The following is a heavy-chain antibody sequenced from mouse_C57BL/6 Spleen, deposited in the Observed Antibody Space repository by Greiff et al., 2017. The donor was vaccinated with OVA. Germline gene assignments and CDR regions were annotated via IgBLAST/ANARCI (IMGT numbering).Heavy chain of an antibody. CDR3: ARDRDYYGSSPGYFDY. D-gene: IGHD1-1*01. J-gene: IGHJ2*01. CDR1: GFTFSSYA. V-gene: IGHV5-4*01. CDR2: ISDGGSYT. Sequence: EVMLVESGGGLVKPGGSLKLSCAASGFTFSSYAMSCVRQTPEKRLEWVATISDGGSYTYYPDNVKGRFTISRDNAKNNLYLQMSHLKSEDTAMYYCARDRDYYGSSPGYFDYWGQGTTLTVSS.